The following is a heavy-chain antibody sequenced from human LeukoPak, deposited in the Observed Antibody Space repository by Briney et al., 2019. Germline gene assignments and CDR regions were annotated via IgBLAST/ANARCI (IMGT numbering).Heavy chain of an antibody. V-gene: IGHV3-33*01. Sequence: PGRSLRLSCAASGFTFKIYGMHWVRQAPGKGLEWVAIIWYDGSSEYYANSVKGRFTISRDNAKNSVYLQMNSLRDEDTAVYYCVRDPDALDYWGQGTLVTVSS. J-gene: IGHJ4*02. CDR3: VRDPDALDY. CDR1: GFTFKIYG. CDR2: IWYDGSSE.